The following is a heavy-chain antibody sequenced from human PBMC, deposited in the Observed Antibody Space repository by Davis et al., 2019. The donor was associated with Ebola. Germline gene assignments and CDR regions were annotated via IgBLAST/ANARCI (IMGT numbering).Heavy chain of an antibody. CDR2: INPSGGST. Sequence: ASVKVSCKASGYTFTSYYMHWVRQAPGQGLEWMGIINPSGGSTSYAQKFQGRVTMTRGTSTSTVYMELSSLRSEDTAVYYCARDRGYCSSTSCYGTRYWDYWGQGTLVTVSS. CDR3: ARDRGYCSSTSCYGTRYWDY. V-gene: IGHV1-46*01. CDR1: GYTFTSYY. J-gene: IGHJ4*02. D-gene: IGHD2-2*01.